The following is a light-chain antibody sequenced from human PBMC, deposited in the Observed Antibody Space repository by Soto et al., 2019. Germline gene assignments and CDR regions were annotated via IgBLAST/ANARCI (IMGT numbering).Light chain of an antibody. Sequence: SSELTQPPSVSVSPGQTASITCSGHNLGRKYVGWYQQKAGQSPMLVMYEDKKRPSGVPERFSGSNSGNTATLTISGTQAMDEADYYCHVWDSSTAVFGPGTKLTVL. V-gene: IGLV3-1*01. J-gene: IGLJ1*01. CDR2: EDK. CDR1: NLGRKY. CDR3: HVWDSSTAV.